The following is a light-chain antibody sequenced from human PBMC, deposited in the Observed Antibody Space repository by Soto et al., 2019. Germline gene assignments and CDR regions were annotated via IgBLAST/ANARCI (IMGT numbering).Light chain of an antibody. Sequence: DIVMTQSPLSLPVTPGEPASISCRSIQXLLHSNGYNYLDWYLQKPGQSPQLLIYLGSNRASGVPDRFSGSGSGTDFTLKISRVEAEDVGVYYCMQALQTPWTFGQGTKVDIK. J-gene: IGKJ1*01. V-gene: IGKV2-28*01. CDR3: MQALQTPWT. CDR1: QXLLHSNGYNY. CDR2: LGS.